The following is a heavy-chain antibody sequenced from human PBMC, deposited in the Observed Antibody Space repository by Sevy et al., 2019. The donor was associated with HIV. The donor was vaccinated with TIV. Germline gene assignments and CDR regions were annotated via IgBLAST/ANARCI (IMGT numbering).Heavy chain of an antibody. CDR2: IWFAGSDT. CDR3: ASDLEFYDSGDYGPVLMPDF. V-gene: IGHV3-33*01. Sequence: GGSLRLSCAASGFTFSSFGMHWVRQAPGKGLEWVAVIWFAGSDTYYADSVKGRFTISRDIAKNTLHLQMNSLRAEDTAVYYCASDLEFYDSGDYGPVLMPDFWGHGTLVTVSS. CDR1: GFTFSSFG. D-gene: IGHD4-17*01. J-gene: IGHJ4*01.